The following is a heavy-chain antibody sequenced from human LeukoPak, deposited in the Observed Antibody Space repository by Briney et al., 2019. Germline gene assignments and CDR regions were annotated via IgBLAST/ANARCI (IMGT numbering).Heavy chain of an antibody. CDR3: ARLYYCDNRILYGMDV. CDR1: GDSVSSYY. CDR2: IYYSGST. V-gene: IGHV4-59*08. J-gene: IGHJ6*02. D-gene: IGHD3-22*01. Sequence: PSETLSLTCTVSGDSVSSYYWSWIRQPPGKGLEWIGYIYYSGSTNYNPSLKSRVTISVDTSKNQFSLKLSSVTAADTAVYYCARLYYCDNRILYGMDVWGQGTTVTVSS.